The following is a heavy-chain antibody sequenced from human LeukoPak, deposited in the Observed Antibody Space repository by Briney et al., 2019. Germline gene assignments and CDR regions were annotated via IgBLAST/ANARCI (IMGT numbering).Heavy chain of an antibody. CDR3: ARTPDCSSTSCYRRYYFDY. CDR2: IIPILGIA. CDR1: GGTFSSYA. D-gene: IGHD2-2*02. J-gene: IGHJ4*02. Sequence: GASVKVSCKASGGTFSSYAISWVRQAPGQGLEWMGRIIPILGIANYAQKVQGRVTITADKSTSTAYMELSSLRSEDTAVYYCARTPDCSSTSCYRRYYFDYWGQGTLVTVSS. V-gene: IGHV1-69*04.